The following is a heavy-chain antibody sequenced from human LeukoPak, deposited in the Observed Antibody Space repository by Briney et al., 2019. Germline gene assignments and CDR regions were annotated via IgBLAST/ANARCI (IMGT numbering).Heavy chain of an antibody. CDR1: GGSISSSSYY. Sequence: SETLSLTCTVSGGSISSSSYYWGWIRQPPGKGLEWIVSIYYSGSTYYSPSLKSRVTISVDTSKNQFSLKLSSVTAADTAVYYCARHDCSSTSCYFVGEVDNWFDPWGQGTLVTVSS. CDR2: IYYSGST. CDR3: ARHDCSSTSCYFVGEVDNWFDP. D-gene: IGHD2-2*01. V-gene: IGHV4-39*01. J-gene: IGHJ5*02.